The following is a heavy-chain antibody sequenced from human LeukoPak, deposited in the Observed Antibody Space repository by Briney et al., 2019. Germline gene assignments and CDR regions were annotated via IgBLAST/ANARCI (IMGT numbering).Heavy chain of an antibody. V-gene: IGHV5-51*01. CDR2: IYPGDSDT. J-gene: IGHJ4*02. CDR1: GYSFTIDV. Sequence: GESLKISCNASGYSFTIDVIGWVRQMPVKGLEWIAIIYPGDSDTRYSPSFQGQVTISADNSITTAYLQWSSMKASDTAIYYCSRSSDSGRYYDYFDYWGQGTLVTVSS. CDR3: SRSSDSGRYYDYFDY. D-gene: IGHD3-22*01.